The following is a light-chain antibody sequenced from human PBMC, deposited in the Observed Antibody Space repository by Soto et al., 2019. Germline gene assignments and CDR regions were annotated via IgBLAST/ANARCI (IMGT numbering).Light chain of an antibody. Sequence: QSALTQPASVSGSPGQSITISCTGTSTDVGTDNLVSWYQQPPGKAPKLIFYEGTKRSSGDSNRFSGYKSGNTASLTSSGLQPEDEADYYCCSYAGISSWVFGGGTKLTVL. J-gene: IGLJ3*02. CDR1: STDVGTDNL. CDR3: CSYAGISSWV. V-gene: IGLV2-23*01. CDR2: EGT.